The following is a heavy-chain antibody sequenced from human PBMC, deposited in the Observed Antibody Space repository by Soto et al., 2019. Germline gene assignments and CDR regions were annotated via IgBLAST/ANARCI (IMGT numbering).Heavy chain of an antibody. D-gene: IGHD3-3*02. V-gene: IGHV4-30-4*08. Sequence: PSETLSLTCTFSGVSIRSGAYYWSWIRQHPGKGLEWIGYIYYSGSTYYNPSLKSRVTISVDTSKNQFSLKLSSVTAADTAVYYCASPKIAFYNWFDPWGQGTLVTVSS. CDR2: IYYSGST. J-gene: IGHJ5*02. CDR3: ASPKIAFYNWFDP. CDR1: GVSIRSGAYY.